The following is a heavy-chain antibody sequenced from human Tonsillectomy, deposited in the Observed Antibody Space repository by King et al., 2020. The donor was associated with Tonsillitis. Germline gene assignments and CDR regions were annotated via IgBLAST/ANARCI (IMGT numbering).Heavy chain of an antibody. V-gene: IGHV3-21*01. Sequence: VQLVQSGGVLVKPGGSVRLSCVGSGFTFSTYGMNWVRQAPGKGLEWVSSISHSTAYIYYADSLTGRFTVSRENARNSLYLQMNSLRADDTAVYYCVRDGGDYYDTSAFYSNFDYWGQGTLVTVSS. J-gene: IGHJ4*02. D-gene: IGHD3-22*01. CDR2: ISHSTAYI. CDR3: VRDGGDYYDTSAFYSNFDY. CDR1: GFTFSTYG.